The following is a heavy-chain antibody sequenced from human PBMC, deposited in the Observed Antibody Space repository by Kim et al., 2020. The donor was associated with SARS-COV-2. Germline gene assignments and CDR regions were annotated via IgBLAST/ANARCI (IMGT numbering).Heavy chain of an antibody. J-gene: IGHJ6*02. V-gene: IGHV3-21*01. CDR1: GFTFSSYS. Sequence: GGSLRLSCAASGFTFSSYSMKWVRQAPGQGLEWISSISPSSNFIYYADSVKGRFTISRDNAKSSLYLQVNSLRAEDTAVYYCARVPGDGWGQGTTVTVSS. CDR2: ISPSSNFI. CDR3: ARVPGDG.